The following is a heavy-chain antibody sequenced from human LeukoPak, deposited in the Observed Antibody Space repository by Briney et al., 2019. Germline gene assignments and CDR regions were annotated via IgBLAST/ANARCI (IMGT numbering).Heavy chain of an antibody. J-gene: IGHJ6*02. V-gene: IGHV3-30*18. CDR3: AKEGGLPQPYYYYGMDV. D-gene: IGHD3-16*01. CDR1: GFTFSSYG. Sequence: GGSLRLSCAASGFTFSSYGMHWVRQAPGKGLEWVAVISYDGSNKYYADSVKGRFTISRDNSKNTLYLQMNSLRAEDTAVYYCAKEGGLPQPYYYYGMDVWCQGTTVTVSS. CDR2: ISYDGSNK.